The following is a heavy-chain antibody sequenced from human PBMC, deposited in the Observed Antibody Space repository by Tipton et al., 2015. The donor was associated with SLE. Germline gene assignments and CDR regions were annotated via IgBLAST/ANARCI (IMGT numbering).Heavy chain of an antibody. CDR2: INHGGST. CDR1: GGSLSGCS. Sequence: TLSLTCAVYGGSLSGCSWSWIRQSPGKGLEWIGEINHGGSTNYNPSLKSRVAISLDTPKNQFSLRLTSVTAADTAVYYCARGVSGYFHYCYMDVWGRGTTVTISS. J-gene: IGHJ6*03. CDR3: ARGVSGYFHYCYMDV. D-gene: IGHD3-16*01. V-gene: IGHV4-34*01.